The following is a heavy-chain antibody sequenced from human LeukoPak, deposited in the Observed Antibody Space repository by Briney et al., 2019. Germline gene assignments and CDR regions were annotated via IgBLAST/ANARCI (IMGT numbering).Heavy chain of an antibody. CDR2: ISGSGGST. D-gene: IGHD5-24*01. V-gene: IGHV3-23*01. Sequence: GGSLRLSCAASGFTFSSYAMSWVRQAPGKGLEWVSAISGSGGSTYYADSVKGRFTISRDNAKKSLYLQMNSLRAEDSAVYYCATDRDGYRKNWYRFHYWGQGTRVAVSS. CDR3: ATDRDGYRKNWYRFHY. CDR1: GFTFSSYA. J-gene: IGHJ4*02.